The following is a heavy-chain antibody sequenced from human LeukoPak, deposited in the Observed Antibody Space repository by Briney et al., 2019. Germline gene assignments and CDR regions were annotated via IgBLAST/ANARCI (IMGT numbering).Heavy chain of an antibody. V-gene: IGHV3-74*01. J-gene: IGHJ4*02. D-gene: IGHD5-18*01. CDR1: GFTFSSYW. CDR3: ARAPLWLYSGPDY. CDR2: INSDGSST. Sequence: GGSLRLSCAASGFTFSSYWMHWVRQAPGKGLVGVARINSDGSSTSYADSVKGRFTISRDNAKNTLYLQMNSLRAEDTAVYYCARAPLWLYSGPDYWGQGTLVTVSS.